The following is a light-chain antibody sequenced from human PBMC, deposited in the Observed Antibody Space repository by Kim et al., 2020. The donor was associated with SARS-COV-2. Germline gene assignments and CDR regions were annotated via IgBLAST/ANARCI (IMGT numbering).Light chain of an antibody. CDR3: QQYVTSPLT. CDR2: GVS. CDR1: QSVGIIS. J-gene: IGKJ1*01. V-gene: IGKV3-20*01. Sequence: EVVLTQSPGTLSLSPGERATLSCRASQSVGIISLAWYQQKPGQAPRLLIYGVSSRATGIPDRFSGSGSGTDFTLTISRLEPEDFAVYHCQQYVTSPLTFGQGTKVDIK.